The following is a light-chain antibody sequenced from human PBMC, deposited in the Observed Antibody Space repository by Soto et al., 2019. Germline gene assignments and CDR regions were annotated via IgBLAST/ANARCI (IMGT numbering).Light chain of an antibody. CDR2: DVN. CDR3: SSYAGNYTLD. J-gene: IGLJ2*01. CDR1: SSDVGTYNS. V-gene: IGLV2-11*01. Sequence: QSVLTQPRSVSGSPGQSVTISCTGTSSDVGTYNSVSWYQQHPGKAPKLMIYDVNKRPSGVPDRFSGSMSGNTASLTISGLQVDDEADYHCSSYAGNYTLDFGGGTKLTVL.